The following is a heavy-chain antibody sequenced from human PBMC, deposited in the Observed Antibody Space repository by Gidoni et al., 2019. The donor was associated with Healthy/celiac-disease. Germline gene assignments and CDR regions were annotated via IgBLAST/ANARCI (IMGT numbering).Heavy chain of an antibody. CDR2: INHSGST. CDR3: ARGLMAAAGTIYFQH. CDR1: GGSFSGYY. V-gene: IGHV4-34*01. D-gene: IGHD6-13*01. J-gene: IGHJ1*01. Sequence: QVQLQQWGAGLLKPSETLSLTCAVYGGSFSGYYWSWIRQPPGKGLEWIGEINHSGSTNYNPSLKSRVTISVDTSKNQFSLKLSSVTAADTAVYYCARGLMAAAGTIYFQHWGQGTLVTVSS.